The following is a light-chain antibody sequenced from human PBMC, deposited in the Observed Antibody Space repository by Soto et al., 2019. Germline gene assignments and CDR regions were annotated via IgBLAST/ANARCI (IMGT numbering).Light chain of an antibody. Sequence: DIPMTQSLSSLSASVGDTVTITCRASQSISNSLSWYQQKPGKAPKFLIYVASTLQRGVPSRFSGSGSGTDFTLTISSLQPEDVATYDCQQTFSPPYTFGQGTKLEIK. J-gene: IGKJ2*01. CDR1: QSISNS. V-gene: IGKV1-39*01. CDR2: VAS. CDR3: QQTFSPPYT.